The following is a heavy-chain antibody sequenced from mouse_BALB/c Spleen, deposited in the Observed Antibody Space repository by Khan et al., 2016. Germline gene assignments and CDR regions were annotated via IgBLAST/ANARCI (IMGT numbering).Heavy chain of an antibody. CDR3: ASSMISTVFAY. Sequence: EVQLQESGPGLVKPSQSLSLTCTVTGYSITSDYAWNWIRQFPGNKLEWMGYISYSGSTSYNPSLKSRISITRDTSKNQFFLQLNSVTTEDTATXYCASSMISTVFAYWGQGTLVTVSA. D-gene: IGHD2-4*01. CDR1: GYSITSDYA. V-gene: IGHV3-2*02. J-gene: IGHJ3*01. CDR2: ISYSGST.